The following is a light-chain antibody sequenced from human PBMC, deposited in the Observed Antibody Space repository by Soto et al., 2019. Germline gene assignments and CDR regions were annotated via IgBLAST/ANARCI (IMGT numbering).Light chain of an antibody. CDR3: QPYYNWPALT. CDR2: GAS. Sequence: EILMTQSPATLSLSAGERATLSCRASQSVTNYLAWYQQRPGQAPRLLIYGASTRATNVSARFSGSGSGTEFTLATSSLQSEDVGVYYCQPYYNWPALTFGGGTKVEIK. V-gene: IGKV3-15*01. J-gene: IGKJ4*01. CDR1: QSVTNY.